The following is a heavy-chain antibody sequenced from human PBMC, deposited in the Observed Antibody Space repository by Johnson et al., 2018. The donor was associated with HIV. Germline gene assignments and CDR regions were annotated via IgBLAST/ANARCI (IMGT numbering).Heavy chain of an antibody. Sequence: VQLVESGGGLIQPGGSLRLSCAASGFTVSSNYMSWVRQAPGKGLEWVSSIYSGGSTYYAASVRGRFIISRDNSKDTLYLQMNSLRDEDTAVYYCARVVRYGFDIWGQGTMVTVSS. D-gene: IGHD2-8*01. J-gene: IGHJ3*02. CDR3: ARVVRYGFDI. CDR1: GFTVSSNY. CDR2: IYSGGST. V-gene: IGHV3-53*01.